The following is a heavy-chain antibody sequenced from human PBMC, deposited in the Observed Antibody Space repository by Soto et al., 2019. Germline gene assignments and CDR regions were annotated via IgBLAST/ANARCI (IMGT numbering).Heavy chain of an antibody. V-gene: IGHV6-1*01. Sequence: SQTLSLTCAISGDSVSSNSAAWNWIRQSPSRGLEWLGRTYYRSKWYNDYAVSVKSRITINPDTSKNQFSLQLNSVTPEDTAVYYCARGSWAYDSSGYYYPSLDYWGQGTLVTVSS. CDR1: GDSVSSNSAA. D-gene: IGHD3-22*01. CDR2: TYYRSKWYN. CDR3: ARGSWAYDSSGYYYPSLDY. J-gene: IGHJ4*02.